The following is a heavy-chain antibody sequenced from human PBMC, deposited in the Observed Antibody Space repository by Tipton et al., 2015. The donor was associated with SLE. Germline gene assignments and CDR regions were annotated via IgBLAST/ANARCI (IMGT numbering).Heavy chain of an antibody. J-gene: IGHJ5*01. Sequence: SLRLSCATSGFTFSSYALSWVRRAPGKGLEWVSAISGGGGSTYYADFVKGRFSISIDKSKKTLFLQMNSLRVYDTATYYGAKFEKTTDFYLDSWGQGTLVSVSS. D-gene: IGHD1/OR15-1a*01. V-gene: IGHV3-23*01. CDR1: GFTFSSYA. CDR2: ISGGGGST. CDR3: AKFEKTTDFYLDS.